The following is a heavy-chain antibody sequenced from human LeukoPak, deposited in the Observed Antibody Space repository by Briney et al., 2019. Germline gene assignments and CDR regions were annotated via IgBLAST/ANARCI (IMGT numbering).Heavy chain of an antibody. Sequence: GESLKISCKGSGYSFTTYWIGWVRQMPGKGLEWMGIIYPGDSHIRYSPSFQGRVTISADNSISTAYLQWSSLKASDTAIYYCARAPPGDYYGSGSYAFDIWDQGTTVTVSS. CDR3: ARAPPGDYYGSGSYAFDI. J-gene: IGHJ3*02. D-gene: IGHD3-10*01. CDR2: IYPGDSHI. V-gene: IGHV5-51*01. CDR1: GYSFTTYW.